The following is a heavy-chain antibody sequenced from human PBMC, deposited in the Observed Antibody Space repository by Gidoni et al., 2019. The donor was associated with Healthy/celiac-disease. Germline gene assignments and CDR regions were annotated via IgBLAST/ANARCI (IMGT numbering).Heavy chain of an antibody. CDR2: IDWDDDK. D-gene: IGHD6-13*01. CDR3: ARIRVGSSSHYGMDV. CDR1: GFSLSTSGMC. J-gene: IGHJ6*02. Sequence: QVTLRESGPALVKPTQTLTLTCTFSGFSLSTSGMCVSWIRQPPGKALEWLARIDWDDDKYYSTSLKTRLTISKDTSKNQVVLTMTNMDPVDTATYYCARIRVGSSSHYGMDVWGQGTTVTVSS. V-gene: IGHV2-70*15.